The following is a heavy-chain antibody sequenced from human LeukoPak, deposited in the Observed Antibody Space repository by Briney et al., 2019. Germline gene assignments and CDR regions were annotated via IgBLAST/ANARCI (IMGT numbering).Heavy chain of an antibody. CDR1: GFTFSSYA. V-gene: IGHV3-23*01. D-gene: IGHD3-22*01. CDR2: ISNSGART. Sequence: GGSLRLSCAASGFTFSSYAMSWVRQAPGKGLEWVSSISNSGARTHHADSVRGRFTISRDNSKDTLYLQMNSLRAEDTAVYYCAKFTLGYYDSSGYFEYFDYWGQGTLVTVSS. J-gene: IGHJ4*02. CDR3: AKFTLGYYDSSGYFEYFDY.